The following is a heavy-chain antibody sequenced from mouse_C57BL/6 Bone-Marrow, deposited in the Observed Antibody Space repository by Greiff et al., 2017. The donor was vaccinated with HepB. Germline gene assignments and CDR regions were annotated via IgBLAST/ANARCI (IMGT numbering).Heavy chain of an antibody. D-gene: IGHD2-12*01. J-gene: IGHJ3*01. CDR2: IYPGSGST. CDR3: ARRGASYSRAWFAY. Sequence: QVQLKQPGAELVKPGASVKMSCKASGYTFTSYWITWVKQRPGQGLEWIGDIYPGSGSTNYNEKFKSKATLTVDTSSSTAYMQLSSLTSEDSAVYYCARRGASYSRAWFAYWGQGTLVTVSA. V-gene: IGHV1-55*01. CDR1: GYTFTSYW.